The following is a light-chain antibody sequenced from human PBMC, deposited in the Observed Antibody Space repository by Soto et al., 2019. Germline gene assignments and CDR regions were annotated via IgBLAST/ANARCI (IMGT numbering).Light chain of an antibody. CDR1: SPKLGAGYD. V-gene: IGLV1-40*01. Sequence: SVVTPPPPMSWGPGQRGPPSLPGGSPKLGAGYDVHWYQQLPGTAPKLLIYGNSNRPSGVPDRFSGSKSGSSASLAITGLQAEDEADYYCQSYDSSLSGPYVFGAGTRSPS. CDR3: QSYDSSLSGPYV. CDR2: GNS. J-gene: IGLJ1*01.